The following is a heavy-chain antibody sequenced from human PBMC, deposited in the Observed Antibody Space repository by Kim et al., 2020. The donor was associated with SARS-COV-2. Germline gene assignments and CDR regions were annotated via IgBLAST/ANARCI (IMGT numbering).Heavy chain of an antibody. CDR2: INAGNGNT. J-gene: IGHJ6*02. Sequence: ASVKVSCKASGYTFTSYAMHWVRQAPGQRLEWMGWINAGNGNTKYSQKFQGRVTITRDTSASTAYMELSSLRSEDTAVYYCARLAYYYYGMDVWGQGTTVTVSS. CDR1: GYTFTSYA. CDR3: ARLAYYYYGMDV. V-gene: IGHV1-3*01.